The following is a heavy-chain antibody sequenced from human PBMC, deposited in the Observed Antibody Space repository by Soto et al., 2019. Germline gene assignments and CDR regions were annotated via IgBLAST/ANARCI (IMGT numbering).Heavy chain of an antibody. V-gene: IGHV4-34*01. D-gene: IGHD6-19*01. Sequence: TSETLSLTCAVYGGSFSGYYWSWIRQPPGKGLEWIGEINHSGSTNYSPSLKSRVTISVDTSKNQFSLKLSSVTAADTAVYYCAREDSSGWYYAFDIWGQGTMVTVSS. J-gene: IGHJ3*02. CDR1: GGSFSGYY. CDR2: INHSGST. CDR3: AREDSSGWYYAFDI.